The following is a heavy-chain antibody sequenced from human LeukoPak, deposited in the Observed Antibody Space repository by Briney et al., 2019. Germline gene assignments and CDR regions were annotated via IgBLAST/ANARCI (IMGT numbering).Heavy chain of an antibody. CDR3: ARHKDYYYSYMDV. Sequence: SETLSLTCAVYGGSFSGYYWSWIRQPPGKGLEWIGTIYYSGSTYYNPSLTSRVTISVDTSKNQFSLKLSSVTAADTAVYYCARHKDYYYSYMDVWGKGTTVTISS. J-gene: IGHJ6*03. CDR1: GGSFSGYY. CDR2: IYYSGST. V-gene: IGHV4-34*01.